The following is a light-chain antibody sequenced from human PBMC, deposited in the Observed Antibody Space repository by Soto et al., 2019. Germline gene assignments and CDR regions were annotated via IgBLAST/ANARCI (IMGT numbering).Light chain of an antibody. J-gene: IGKJ1*01. CDR2: DAS. CDR1: QSVGSW. CDR3: QQYNTYSPET. Sequence: DIQMTQSPSTLSASVGDRVTLTCRASQSVGSWLAWYQQKPGKAPKLLIYDASSLESGVPSRFSGSGSGTEFHLTISSLQPDDFATYYCQQYNTYSPETFGQRTKVQIK. V-gene: IGKV1-5*01.